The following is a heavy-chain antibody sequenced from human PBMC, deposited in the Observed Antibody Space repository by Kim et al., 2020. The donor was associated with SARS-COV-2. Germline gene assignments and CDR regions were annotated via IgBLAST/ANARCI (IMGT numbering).Heavy chain of an antibody. Sequence: ASVKVSCKASGYTFTSYGISWVRQAPGQGLEWMGWISAYNGNTNYAQKLQGRVTMTTDTSTSTAYMELRSLRSDDTAVYYCARDRWELRQDTNDAFDIWGQGTMVTVAS. CDR2: ISAYNGNT. CDR3: ARDRWELRQDTNDAFDI. V-gene: IGHV1-18*04. CDR1: GYTFTSYG. J-gene: IGHJ3*02. D-gene: IGHD1-26*01.